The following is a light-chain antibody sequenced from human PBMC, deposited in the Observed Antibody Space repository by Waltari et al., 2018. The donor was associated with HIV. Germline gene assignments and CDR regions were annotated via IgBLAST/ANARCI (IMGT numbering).Light chain of an antibody. Sequence: QSALTQPASMSGSPGQSITISCSGTSSDVGRYNLVSWYQQHPGKVPKLIIYEVTKRPSDVSNRFSASKSGDTASLTISGLQPEDEADYYCCSYAGVDTPVVFGGGTKLTVL. CDR1: SSDVGRYNL. J-gene: IGLJ2*01. CDR2: EVT. CDR3: CSYAGVDTPVV. V-gene: IGLV2-23*02.